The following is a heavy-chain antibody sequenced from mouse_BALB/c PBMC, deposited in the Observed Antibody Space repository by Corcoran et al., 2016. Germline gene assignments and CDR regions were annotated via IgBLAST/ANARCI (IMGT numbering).Heavy chain of an antibody. CDR3: AREVPGGNPIDY. CDR2: IYPYNDGT. Sequence: VELQQSEPELVKPGASVKMSCKASGYTFTSYVMHWVKQKPGQGLERIGYIYPYNDGTKYTEEFKGKDTLTSDKSSSTAYMELSSLTSEDSAVYYCAREVPGGNPIDYWGQGTTLIVSS. V-gene: IGHV1S136*01. J-gene: IGHJ2*01. CDR1: GYTFTSYV. D-gene: IGHD2-1*01.